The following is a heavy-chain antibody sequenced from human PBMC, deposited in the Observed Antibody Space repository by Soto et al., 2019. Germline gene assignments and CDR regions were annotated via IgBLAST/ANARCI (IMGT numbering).Heavy chain of an antibody. CDR3: ARKNGSWGPRNYYYYMDV. J-gene: IGHJ6*03. CDR1: GGSFSGYY. Sequence: QVQLQQWGAGLLKPSETLSLTCAVYGGSFSGYYWSWIRQPPGQGLEWIGEINHSGSTNYNPSLKSRVTISVDTSKNQFSLKLSSVTAADTAVYYCARKNGSWGPRNYYYYMDVWGKGTTVTVSS. CDR2: INHSGST. D-gene: IGHD3-10*01. V-gene: IGHV4-34*01.